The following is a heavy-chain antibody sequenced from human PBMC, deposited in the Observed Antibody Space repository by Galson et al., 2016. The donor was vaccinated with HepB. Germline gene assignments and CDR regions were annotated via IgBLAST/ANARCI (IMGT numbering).Heavy chain of an antibody. CDR1: GGTFSIYA. CDR2: IIPLFDIT. CDR3: ARANIGGTKANHFCGMDV. V-gene: IGHV1-69*13. D-gene: IGHD5-12*01. Sequence: SVKVSCKASGGTFSIYAISWVRQAPGQGLEWMGGIIPLFDITNYAQRFEGRVTVTADDSTSTVYMEMSSLRSEDTAVYYCARANIGGTKANHFCGMDVWGHGTTVTVS. J-gene: IGHJ6*02.